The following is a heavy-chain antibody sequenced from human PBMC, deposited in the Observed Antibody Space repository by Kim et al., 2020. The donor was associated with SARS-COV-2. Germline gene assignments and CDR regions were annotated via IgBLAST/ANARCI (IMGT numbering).Heavy chain of an antibody. D-gene: IGHD1-1*01. Sequence: GGSLRLSCAASGFTFSSSAMSWVRQAPGKGLEWVSAISGSGGSTYYADSVKGRFTISRDNSKNTLYLQMNSLRTEDTAVYYCAKDGKGGAHYFDYWGQGTLVTVSS. CDR2: ISGSGGST. V-gene: IGHV3-23*01. J-gene: IGHJ4*02. CDR1: GFTFSSSA. CDR3: AKDGKGGAHYFDY.